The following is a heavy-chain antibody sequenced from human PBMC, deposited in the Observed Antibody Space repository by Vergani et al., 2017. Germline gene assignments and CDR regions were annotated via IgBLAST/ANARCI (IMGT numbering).Heavy chain of an antibody. CDR2: ISSSSSYI. CDR1: GFTFSSYE. J-gene: IGHJ5*02. D-gene: IGHD4-11*01. CDR3: ARDRLPGGP. Sequence: EVQLVESGGGLVQPGGSLRLSCAASGFTFSSYEMNWVRQAPGKGLEWVSYISSSSSYIYYADSVKGRFTISRDNAKNSLYLQMNSLRAEDTAVYYCARDRLPGGPWGQGTLVTVSS. V-gene: IGHV3-48*03.